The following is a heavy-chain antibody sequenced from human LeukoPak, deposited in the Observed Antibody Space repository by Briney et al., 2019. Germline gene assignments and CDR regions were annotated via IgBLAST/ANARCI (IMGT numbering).Heavy chain of an antibody. D-gene: IGHD1-7*01. CDR2: ISSSGSTI. CDR1: GFTFSSYE. Sequence: GGSLRLSCAASGFTFSSYEMNWVRQAPGKGLEWVSYISSSGSTIYYADSVKGRFTISRDNAKNSLYLQMNSLRAEDTAVYYCARGYNWNYGGGSHFDYWGQGTLVTVSS. CDR3: ARGYNWNYGGGSHFDY. V-gene: IGHV3-48*03. J-gene: IGHJ4*02.